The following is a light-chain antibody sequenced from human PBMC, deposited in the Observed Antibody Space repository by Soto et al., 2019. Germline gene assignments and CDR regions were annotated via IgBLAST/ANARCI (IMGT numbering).Light chain of an antibody. V-gene: IGKV1-9*01. CDR2: AAS. J-gene: IGKJ1*01. Sequence: IQLTQSPSSLSASVGGRVTITCRASQGISSYLAWYHQKPGKAPKLLIYAASTLQSGVPSRFSGSGSGTDFTLTISSLQPEDFATYYCQQLNSYPWTFGQGTKV. CDR3: QQLNSYPWT. CDR1: QGISSY.